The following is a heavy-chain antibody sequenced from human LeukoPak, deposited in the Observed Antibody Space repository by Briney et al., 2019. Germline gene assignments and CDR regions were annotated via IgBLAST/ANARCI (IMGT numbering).Heavy chain of an antibody. D-gene: IGHD2/OR15-2a*01. J-gene: IGHJ4*02. V-gene: IGHV3-48*04. CDR2: IGTSSTTI. Sequence: GGSLRLSCAASGFTFSSYTMNWVRQPPGKGLEWVSNIGTSSTTIYYADSVKSRFTISRDNAKNSLYLQMNSLRAEDTAVYYCAKLSQVSWVYFDSWGQGTLVTVSS. CDR3: AKLSQVSWVYFDS. CDR1: GFTFSSYT.